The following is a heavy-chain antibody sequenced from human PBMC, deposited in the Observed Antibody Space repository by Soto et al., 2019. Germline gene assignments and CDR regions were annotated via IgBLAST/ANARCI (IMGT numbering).Heavy chain of an antibody. CDR1: GYSFTSYW. J-gene: IGHJ4*02. D-gene: IGHD2-15*01. V-gene: IGHV5-51*01. CDR3: ARRPQGYCSGVCCYFDY. CDR2: IYPGDSDT. Sequence: GESLKISCKGSGYSFTSYWIGWVRQMPGKGLEWMGIIYPGDSDTRYSPSFQGQVTISADKAISTAYLQWSSLKASDTAMYYCARRPQGYCSGVCCYFDYCGQGTLVTVSS.